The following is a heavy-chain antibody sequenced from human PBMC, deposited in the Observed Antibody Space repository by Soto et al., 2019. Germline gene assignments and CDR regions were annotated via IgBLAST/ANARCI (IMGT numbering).Heavy chain of an antibody. CDR1: GYIFTTYA. V-gene: IGHV1-3*01. CDR2: INGGNGNT. Sequence: QVQLVQSGAEVKPPGASVKVSCKASGYIFTTYAIHWVRQAPGQRLEWMGWINGGNGNTNYSRKSKDRVACTKGKGATSYMAPSRLNSEDTAVYFCARGRRDCSGRTIDYWGQGTLVTVSS. D-gene: IGHD3-10*01. CDR3: ARGRRDCSGRTIDY. J-gene: IGHJ4*02.